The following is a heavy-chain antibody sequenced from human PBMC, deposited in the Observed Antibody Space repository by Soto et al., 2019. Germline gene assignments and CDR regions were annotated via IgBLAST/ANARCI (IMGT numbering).Heavy chain of an antibody. J-gene: IGHJ4*02. CDR2: IIPIFGKA. D-gene: IGHD2-15*01. Sequence: SVKVSCKASGSTFSRYTINWVRQAPAQELEWVGGIIPIFGKAKYAQKFQGSVTIPADESTSTAYMELSSLRCEDTAAYSCARGGYCSGGSCYPRIDYWGQGTLVTVSS. V-gene: IGHV1-69*01. CDR3: ARGGYCSGGSCYPRIDY. CDR1: GSTFSRYT.